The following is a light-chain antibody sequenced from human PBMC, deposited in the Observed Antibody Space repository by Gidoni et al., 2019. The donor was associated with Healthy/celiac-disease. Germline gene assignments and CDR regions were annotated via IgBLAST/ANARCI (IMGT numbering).Light chain of an antibody. CDR2: AAS. Sequence: DSQRTQSPSSLSASVGDRVTMTCRASQSISSYLNWYQQKPGTAPKLLIYAASSLQSGVPSRFIVSGSGTDFTLTISSLQPEAFATYYCQQSYSTPLTFGGGTKVEIK. V-gene: IGKV1-39*01. CDR3: QQSYSTPLT. J-gene: IGKJ4*01. CDR1: QSISSY.